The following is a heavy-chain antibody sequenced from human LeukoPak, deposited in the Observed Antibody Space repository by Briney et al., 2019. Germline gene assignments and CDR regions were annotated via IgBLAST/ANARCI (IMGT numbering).Heavy chain of an antibody. Sequence: GGSLRLSCAASGFTFDDYAMHWVRQAPGKGLEWVSLISWDGGSTYYADSVKGRFTISRDNSKNSLYLQMNSLRAEDTALYYCAKGPLKYYSSSWFYNYWGQGTLVTVSS. J-gene: IGHJ4*02. CDR3: AKGPLKYYSSSWFYNY. D-gene: IGHD6-13*01. V-gene: IGHV3-43D*03. CDR2: ISWDGGST. CDR1: GFTFDDYA.